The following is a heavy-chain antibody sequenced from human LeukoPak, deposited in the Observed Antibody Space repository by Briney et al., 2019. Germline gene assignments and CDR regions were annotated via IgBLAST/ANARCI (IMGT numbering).Heavy chain of an antibody. CDR1: GFTFSSYI. V-gene: IGHV3-48*04. D-gene: IGHD1-14*01. CDR3: VRQAAGGPFSDY. Sequence: PGGSLRLSCAASGFTFSSYIMNWVRQAPGKGLEWVSYISNSDSTIYYPDSVKGRFTISRDNAKNSVYLQMSSLRAEDTVVYYCVRQAAGGPFSDYWGQGTLVTVSS. J-gene: IGHJ4*02. CDR2: ISNSDSTI.